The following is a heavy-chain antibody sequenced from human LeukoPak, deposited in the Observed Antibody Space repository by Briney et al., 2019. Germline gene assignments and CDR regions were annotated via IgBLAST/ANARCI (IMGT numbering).Heavy chain of an antibody. CDR3: AITYYDYVWGSYRIDY. V-gene: IGHV1-69*04. J-gene: IGHJ4*02. CDR1: GGTFSSYA. D-gene: IGHD3-16*02. CDR2: IIPILGIA. Sequence: SVKVSCKASGGTFSSYAISWVRQAPGQGLEWMGRIIPILGIANYAQKFQGRVTITADKSTSTAYMELSSLRSEDTAVYYCAITYYDYVWGSYRIDYWGQGTLVTVSS.